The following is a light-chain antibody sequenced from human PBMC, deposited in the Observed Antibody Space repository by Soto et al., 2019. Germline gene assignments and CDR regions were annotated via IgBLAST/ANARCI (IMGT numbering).Light chain of an antibody. Sequence: EIVLTQSPATLSLSPGERATLSCRASQSVSSYLAWFQQKPGQAPRLLIYDASNRATGIPARFSGSGSGTDFTLTISSLEPADSAGYYCQQRYNWVTFGGGTKVEIK. CDR3: QQRYNWVT. CDR1: QSVSSY. CDR2: DAS. J-gene: IGKJ4*01. V-gene: IGKV3-11*01.